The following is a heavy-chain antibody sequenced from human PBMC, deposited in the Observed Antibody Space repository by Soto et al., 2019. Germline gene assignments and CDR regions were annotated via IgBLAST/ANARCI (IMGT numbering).Heavy chain of an antibody. CDR2: MSNTVHT. D-gene: IGHD3-9*01. V-gene: IGHV3-23*01. CDR1: RFAFSNYA. CDR3: ARSPALFCIAVSCYTLDY. Sequence: GSLRLSCAASRFAFSNYAMSWFRQTPGKGLEWISAMSNTVHTYHADSVKGRFTISRDNSKNTLSLQMNSLRAEDTAIYYCARSPALFCIAVSCYTLDYWGRGTLATVS. J-gene: IGHJ4*02.